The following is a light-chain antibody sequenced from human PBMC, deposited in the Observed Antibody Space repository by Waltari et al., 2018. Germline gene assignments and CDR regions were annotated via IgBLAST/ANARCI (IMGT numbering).Light chain of an antibody. J-gene: IGKJ2*01. CDR2: VAS. CDR3: QQSYTTAYT. V-gene: IGKV1-39*01. Sequence: IQMTQSRSSLSASVGDRVTITCRASQSISSSLNWYQQIPGKAPKLLIYVASTLQSGGPSRFSGSGSGTDFSLTITSLQPEDFATYYCQQSYTTAYTFGQGTKLEIK. CDR1: QSISSS.